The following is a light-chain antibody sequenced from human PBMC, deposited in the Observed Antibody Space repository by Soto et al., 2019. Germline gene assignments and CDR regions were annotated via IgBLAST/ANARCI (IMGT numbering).Light chain of an antibody. CDR1: SGSVSTSYY. J-gene: IGLJ3*02. CDR2: STN. Sequence: QTVVTQEPSFSVSPGGTVTLTCGLSSGSVSTSYYPSWYQQTPGQAPRTLIYSTNTRSSGVPDRFSGSILGNKAALTITGAQADDESDYYCVLYMGSGAWVLGGGTQLTVL. V-gene: IGLV8-61*01. CDR3: VLYMGSGAWV.